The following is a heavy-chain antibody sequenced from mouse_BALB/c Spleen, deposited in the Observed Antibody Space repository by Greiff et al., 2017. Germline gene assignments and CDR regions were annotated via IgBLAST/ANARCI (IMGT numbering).Heavy chain of an antibody. CDR3: GSGYAMDY. V-gene: IGHV14-3*02. Sequence: VQLKQSGAELVKPGASVKLSCTASGFNIKDTYMHWVKQRPEQGLEWIGRIDPANGNTKYDPKFQGKATITADTSSNTAYLQLSSLTSEDTAVYYCGSGYAMDYWGQGTSVTVSS. CDR2: IDPANGNT. J-gene: IGHJ4*01. CDR1: GFNIKDTY. D-gene: IGHD3-1*01.